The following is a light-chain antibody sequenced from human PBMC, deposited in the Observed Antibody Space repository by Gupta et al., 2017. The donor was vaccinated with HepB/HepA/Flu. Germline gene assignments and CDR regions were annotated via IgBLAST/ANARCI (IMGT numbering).Light chain of an antibody. Sequence: DIQMTQSPSSLSASVGDRVAITCRASQRISTYLNWYQQKPGKAPKLLIYAASSLQSGVPSRFSGSGSGTDFTLTISSLQPEDFASYYCQQSFNTPHTFGPGTKVDI. V-gene: IGKV1-39*01. CDR3: QQSFNTPHT. CDR1: QRISTY. J-gene: IGKJ3*01. CDR2: AAS.